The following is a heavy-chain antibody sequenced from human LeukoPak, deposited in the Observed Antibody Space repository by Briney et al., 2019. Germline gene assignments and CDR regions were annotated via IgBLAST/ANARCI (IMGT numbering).Heavy chain of an antibody. V-gene: IGHV1-18*01. J-gene: IGHJ4*02. D-gene: IGHD6-6*01. CDR2: ISAYNGNT. CDR1: GYTFTSYG. Sequence: ASVKVSCKASGYTFTSYGISWVRQAPGQGLEWMGWISAYNGNTNYAQKLQGRVTMTTDTSTSTAYMELRSLRSDDTAVYYCARDLEYSSSLRPGSATDYWGQGTLATVSS. CDR3: ARDLEYSSSLRPGSATDY.